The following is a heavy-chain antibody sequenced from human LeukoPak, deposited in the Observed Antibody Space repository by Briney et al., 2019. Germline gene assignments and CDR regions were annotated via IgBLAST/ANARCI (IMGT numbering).Heavy chain of an antibody. J-gene: IGHJ6*03. CDR3: ARGGWILSYHYYYMDV. CDR1: GYTFTSYD. D-gene: IGHD2-2*03. V-gene: IGHV1-8*03. CDR2: MNPNSGNT. Sequence: ASVKVSCKASGYTFTSYDINWVRQATGQGLEWMGWMNPNSGNTGYAQKFQGRVTITRNTSISTAYMELSSLRSEDTAVYYCARGGWILSYHYYYMDVWGKGTTVTVSS.